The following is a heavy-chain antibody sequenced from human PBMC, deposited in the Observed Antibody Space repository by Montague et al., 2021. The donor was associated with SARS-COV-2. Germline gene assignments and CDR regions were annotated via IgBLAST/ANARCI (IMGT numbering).Heavy chain of an antibody. CDR1: GGSISSSSYY. CDR2: IYYSGST. Sequence: SETLSLTGTVSGGSISSSSYYWGWIRQPPGKGLEWIGSIYYSGSTYYNPSLKSRVTISVDTSKNQFSLKLSSVTAADTAVYYCASVRIYGSGSYYNPFLLVGYWGQGTLVTVSS. J-gene: IGHJ4*02. D-gene: IGHD3-10*01. CDR3: ASVRIYGSGSYYNPFLLVGY. V-gene: IGHV4-39*01.